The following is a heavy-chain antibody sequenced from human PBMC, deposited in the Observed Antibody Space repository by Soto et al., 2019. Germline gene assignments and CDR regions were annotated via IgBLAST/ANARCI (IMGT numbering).Heavy chain of an antibody. V-gene: IGHV3-23*01. CDR3: AKGLINGRWYAED. CDR1: GFTFSSCV. Sequence: EVHLLESGGGFVHPGGSLRLFCGASGFTFSSCVMTWVRQGPGKGLGWVSCITDSGTGTYHADSVKGRFTISRDNSKNTMYLQMNNLRAEDTGVYYCAKGLINGRWYAEDWGQGTLVTVSS. D-gene: IGHD6-13*01. CDR2: ITDSGTGT. J-gene: IGHJ4*02.